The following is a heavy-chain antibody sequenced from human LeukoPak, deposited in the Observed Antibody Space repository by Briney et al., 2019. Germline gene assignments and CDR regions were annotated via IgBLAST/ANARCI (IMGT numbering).Heavy chain of an antibody. CDR2: IYHSGST. CDR1: GGSISSSSYY. J-gene: IGHJ4*02. CDR3: AREDCSSTSCYTGY. Sequence: SETLSLTCTVSGGSISSSSYYWSWIRQPPGKGLEWIGYIYHSGSTYYNPSLKSRVTISVDRSKNQFSLKLSSVTAADTAVYYCAREDCSSTSCYTGYWGQGTLVTVSS. D-gene: IGHD2-2*02. V-gene: IGHV4-30-2*01.